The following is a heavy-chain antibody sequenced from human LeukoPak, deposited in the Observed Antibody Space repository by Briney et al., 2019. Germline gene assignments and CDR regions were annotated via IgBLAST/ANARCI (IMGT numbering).Heavy chain of an antibody. D-gene: IGHD5-12*01. J-gene: IGHJ4*02. CDR3: ASGGYSGYAFDY. CDR2: IYYSGIT. Sequence: PSETLSLTCTVSGGSISSFYGSWIRQPPGKGLQWIGYIYYSGITRYNPSLKSRVTISVDTSKNQFSLELSSVTAADTAVYYCASGGYSGYAFDYWGQGILVTVSS. V-gene: IGHV4-59*01. CDR1: GGSISSFY.